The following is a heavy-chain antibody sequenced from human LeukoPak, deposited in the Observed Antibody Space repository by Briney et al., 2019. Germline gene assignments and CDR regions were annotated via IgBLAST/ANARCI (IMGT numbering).Heavy chain of an antibody. V-gene: IGHV3-72*01. CDR2: IRNKANSYTT. CDR3: VAMLRGVGH. Sequence: GGSLRLSCAASGFTFSDHYMDWVRQAPGKGLEWVGRIRNKANSYTTEYAASVKGRFTISRDDSKNSLYVQMNSLKTEDTAVYYCVAMLRGVGHWGQGTLVTVSS. D-gene: IGHD3-10*01. CDR1: GFTFSDHY. J-gene: IGHJ4*02.